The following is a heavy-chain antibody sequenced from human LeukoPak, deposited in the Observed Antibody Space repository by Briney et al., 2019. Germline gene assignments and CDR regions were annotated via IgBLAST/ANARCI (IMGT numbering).Heavy chain of an antibody. J-gene: IGHJ3*02. Sequence: PSETLSLTCTVSGGSISSSSYYWGWIRQPPGKGLEWIGSIYYSGSTYYNPSLKSRVTISVDTSKNQFSLKLSSVTAADTAVYYCARPGPIAVAGFRHGTRSSRNAFDIWGQGTMVTVSS. CDR2: IYYSGST. CDR3: ARPGPIAVAGFRHGTRSSRNAFDI. V-gene: IGHV4-39*07. D-gene: IGHD6-19*01. CDR1: GGSISSSSYY.